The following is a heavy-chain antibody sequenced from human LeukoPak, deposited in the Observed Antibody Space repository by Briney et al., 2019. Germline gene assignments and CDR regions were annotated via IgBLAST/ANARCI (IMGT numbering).Heavy chain of an antibody. Sequence: GGSRRLSCAASGFTFSSYGMHWVRQAPGKGLEWVAVISYDGSNKYYADSVKGRFTISRDNSKNTLYLQMNSVRAEDTAVYYCAKEPFSGYDDYWGQGTLVTVSS. CDR2: ISYDGSNK. CDR1: GFTFSSYG. V-gene: IGHV3-30*18. CDR3: AKEPFSGYDDY. D-gene: IGHD5-12*01. J-gene: IGHJ4*02.